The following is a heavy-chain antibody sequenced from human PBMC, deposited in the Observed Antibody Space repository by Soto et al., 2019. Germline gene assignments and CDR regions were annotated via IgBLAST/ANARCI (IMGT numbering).Heavy chain of an antibody. D-gene: IGHD2-2*01. CDR2: IYYSGST. Sequence: SETMSLTCTVSGDTISIAGYYWSWIHKHPGKGLEWIGYIYYSGSTYYNPSLKSRVTISVDTSKNQFSLKLSSVTAADTAVYYCARSLGYCSSTSCYHFDPWGQGTLVTVSS. CDR3: ARSLGYCSSTSCYHFDP. V-gene: IGHV4-31*03. CDR1: GDTISIAGYY. J-gene: IGHJ5*02.